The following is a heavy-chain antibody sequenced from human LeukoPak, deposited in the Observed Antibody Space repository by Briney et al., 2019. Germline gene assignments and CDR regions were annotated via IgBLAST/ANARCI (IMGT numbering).Heavy chain of an antibody. CDR2: FDPEDGET. J-gene: IGHJ4*02. CDR3: ATAAAAGYY. V-gene: IGHV1-24*01. CDR1: GYTLTELS. Sequence: ASVKVSCKVSGYTLTELSMHWVRQAPGKGLEWMGGFDPEDGETIYAQKFQGRVTITEDTSTDTAYMELSSLRSEDTAVYYCATAAAAGYYWGQGTLVTVSS. D-gene: IGHD6-13*01.